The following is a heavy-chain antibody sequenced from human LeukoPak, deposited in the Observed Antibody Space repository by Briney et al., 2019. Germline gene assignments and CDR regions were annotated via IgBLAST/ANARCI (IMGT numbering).Heavy chain of an antibody. CDR3: VRGALRDCSYTSCTRGNWFDP. CDR2: INADGSAT. D-gene: IGHD2-2*01. Sequence: GGSLRLSCAASGFTFSSHWMHWVRQAPEKGLVGVSHINADGSATYYAASVKGRFTISRDNARNTLYLQMHSLAAEDTGVYYCVRGALRDCSYTSCTRGNWFDPWGQGTLVTVSS. CDR1: GFTFSSHW. J-gene: IGHJ5*02. V-gene: IGHV3-74*01.